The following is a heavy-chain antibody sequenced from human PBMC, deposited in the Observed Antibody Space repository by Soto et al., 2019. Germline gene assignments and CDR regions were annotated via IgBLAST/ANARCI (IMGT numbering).Heavy chain of an antibody. CDR2: IWYDGSNK. D-gene: IGHD5-18*01. V-gene: IGHV3-33*01. Sequence: QVQLVESGGGVVQPGRSLRLSCAASGFTFSSYGMHWVRQAPGKGPEWVAVIWYDGSNKYYADSVKGRFTISRDNSKNTLYLQMNSLRAEDTAVYPCARDGGYSYGAFDYWGQGTLVTVSS. J-gene: IGHJ4*02. CDR3: ARDGGYSYGAFDY. CDR1: GFTFSSYG.